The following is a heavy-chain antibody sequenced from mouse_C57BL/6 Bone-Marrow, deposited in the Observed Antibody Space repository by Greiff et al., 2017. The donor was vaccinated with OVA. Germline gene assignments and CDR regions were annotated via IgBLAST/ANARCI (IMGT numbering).Heavy chain of an antibody. CDR2: IWSGGST. CDR3: ARKRGYGNYGAMDY. J-gene: IGHJ4*01. V-gene: IGHV2-2*01. D-gene: IGHD2-1*01. Sequence: VKLMESGPGLVQPSQSLSITCTVSGFSLTSYGVHWVRQSPGKGLEWLGVIWSGGSTDYNAAFISRLSISKDNSKSQVFFKMNSLQADDTAIYYCARKRGYGNYGAMDYWGQGTSVTVSS. CDR1: GFSLTSYG.